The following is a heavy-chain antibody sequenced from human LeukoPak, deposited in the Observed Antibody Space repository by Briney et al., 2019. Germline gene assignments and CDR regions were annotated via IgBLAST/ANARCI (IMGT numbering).Heavy chain of an antibody. V-gene: IGHV1-69*13. D-gene: IGHD4-17*01. Sequence: GASVKVSCKASGGTFSSYAISWVRQAPGQGLEWMGGIIPIFGTANYAQKFQGRVTITADESTSTAYMELSSLRSEGTAVYYCARGKGAYGDYDVANWFDPWGQGTLVTVSS. CDR3: ARGKGAYGDYDVANWFDP. J-gene: IGHJ5*02. CDR2: IIPIFGTA. CDR1: GGTFSSYA.